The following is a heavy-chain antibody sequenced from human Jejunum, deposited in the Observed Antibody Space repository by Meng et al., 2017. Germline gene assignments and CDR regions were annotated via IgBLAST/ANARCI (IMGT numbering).Heavy chain of an antibody. D-gene: IGHD1-14*01. J-gene: IGHJ4*02. V-gene: IGHV3-11*01. CDR1: GFMFSDQY. Sequence: VRLVGSGGGLVKPGGSLRLSCAASGFMFSDQYMSWIRQAPGKGLEWVSHISSGSGVYYADSVKGRFTISRDNAKNSLYLQMDSLRADDTAVYYCARVRTGRLLVDHWGQGTLVTVSS. CDR2: ISSGSGV. CDR3: ARVRTGRLLVDH.